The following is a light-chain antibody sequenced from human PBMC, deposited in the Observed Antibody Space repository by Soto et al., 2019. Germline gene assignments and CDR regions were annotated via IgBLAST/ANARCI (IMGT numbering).Light chain of an antibody. CDR3: QQYDDWPLT. J-gene: IGKJ3*01. CDR2: DSS. V-gene: IGKV3-15*01. Sequence: VMTQSPATLSVSPGEGATISCWASQSVGRSLDWYQQKPGQAPRLLMFDSSTRATGIPAKFSGSGSGTEFTLTISSLQSEDFAIYYCQQYDDWPLTFGPGTKLDI. CDR1: QSVGRS.